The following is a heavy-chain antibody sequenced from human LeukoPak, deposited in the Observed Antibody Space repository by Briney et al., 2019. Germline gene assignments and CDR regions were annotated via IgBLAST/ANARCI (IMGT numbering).Heavy chain of an antibody. CDR2: IYYSGST. D-gene: IGHD4-17*01. Sequence: SETLSLTCTVSGGSISSGDYYWSWIRQPPGKGLEWIGYIYYSGSTYYNPSLKSRVTISVDTSKNQFSLKLSSVTAADTAVYYCARLPTVPYYGMDVWGQGTTVTVSS. J-gene: IGHJ6*02. CDR3: ARLPTVPYYGMDV. V-gene: IGHV4-30-4*01. CDR1: GGSISSGDYY.